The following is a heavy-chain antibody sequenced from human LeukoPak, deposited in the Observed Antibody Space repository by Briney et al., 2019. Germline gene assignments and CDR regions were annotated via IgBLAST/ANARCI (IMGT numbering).Heavy chain of an antibody. CDR1: GGSFSGYY. CDR3: ARNLVRGSNTYRSRMDV. J-gene: IGHJ6*02. Sequence: SETLSLTCAVYGGSFSGYYWSWIRQPPGKGLEWIGEINHSGSTNYNPSLKSRVTISVDTSKDQFSLKLSSAAAADTAVYYCARNLVRGSNTYRSRMDVWGQGTTVTVSS. CDR2: INHSGST. V-gene: IGHV4-34*01. D-gene: IGHD3-10*01.